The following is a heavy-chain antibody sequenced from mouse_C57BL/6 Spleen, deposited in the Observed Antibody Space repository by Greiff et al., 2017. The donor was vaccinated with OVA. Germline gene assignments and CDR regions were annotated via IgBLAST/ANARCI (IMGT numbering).Heavy chain of an antibody. CDR1: GYSITSGYY. J-gene: IGHJ4*01. CDR2: ISYDGSN. V-gene: IGHV3-6*01. Sequence: EVKVEESGPGLVKPSQSLSLTCSVTGYSITSGYYWNWIRQFPGNKLEWMGYISYDGSNNYNPSLKNRISITRDTSKNQFFLKLNSVTTEDTATYYCARGGDSSGYVYAMDYWGQGTSVTVSS. CDR3: ARGGDSSGYVYAMDY. D-gene: IGHD3-2*02.